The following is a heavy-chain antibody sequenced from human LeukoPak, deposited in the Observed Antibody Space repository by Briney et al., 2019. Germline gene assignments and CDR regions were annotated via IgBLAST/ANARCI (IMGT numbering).Heavy chain of an antibody. V-gene: IGHV1-2*02. D-gene: IGHD2-2*01. J-gene: IGHJ4*02. CDR1: GYTFTGYY. CDR2: INPNSGGT. CDR3: ARYKDIVVVPAALRGFDS. Sequence: ASVKVSCKASGYTFTGYYMHWVRQAPGQGLEWMGWINPNSGGTRYAQKFQGRVTMTRDTSIITAYMELSGLRSDDTAVYYCARYKDIVVVPAALRGFDSWSQGTLVTVS.